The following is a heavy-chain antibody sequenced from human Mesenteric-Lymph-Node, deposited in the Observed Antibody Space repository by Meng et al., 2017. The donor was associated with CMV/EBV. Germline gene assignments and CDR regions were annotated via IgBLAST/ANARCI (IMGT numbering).Heavy chain of an antibody. CDR2: INPNSGGT. CDR3: ARDSSSWSS. J-gene: IGHJ5*02. CDR1: GYTFTDNN. V-gene: IGHV1-2*02. Sequence: ASVKVSCKASGYTFTDNNIHWVRQAPGQGLEWMGWINPNSGGTNYAQKFQGRVTMTRDTSISTAYMELSRLRSDDTAVYYCARDSSSWSSWGQGTLVTVSS. D-gene: IGHD6-13*01.